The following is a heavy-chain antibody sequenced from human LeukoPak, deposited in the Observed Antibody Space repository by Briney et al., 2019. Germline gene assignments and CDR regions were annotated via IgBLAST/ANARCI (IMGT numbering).Heavy chain of an antibody. CDR2: INRGGST. CDR3: ATAPILRGEGGEHFKYGMDV. CDR1: GGSFSGYY. D-gene: IGHD2-2*02. J-gene: IGHJ6*02. V-gene: IGHV4-34*01. Sequence: PSETLSLTCAVYGGSFSGYYWSWIRQPPGKGLEWIGEINRGGSTNYNPSLKSRVTISADRFTNHFSLKLTSVTAADTAVYYCATAPILRGEGGEHFKYGMDVWGQGTTVSVSS.